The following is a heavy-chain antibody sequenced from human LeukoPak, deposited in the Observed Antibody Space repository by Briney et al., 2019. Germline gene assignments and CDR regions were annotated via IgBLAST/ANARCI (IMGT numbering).Heavy chain of an antibody. V-gene: IGHV3-30*02. Sequence: PGGSLRLSCAASGFTFSSYGMHWVRQAPGKGLEWAAFIRYDGSNKYYADSVKGRFTISRDNSKNTLYLQMNSLRAEDTAVYYCAKDSSSSWSXYYFDYWGQXTLVXVSS. J-gene: IGHJ4*02. D-gene: IGHD6-6*01. CDR3: AKDSSSSWSXYYFDY. CDR1: GFTFSSYG. CDR2: IRYDGSNK.